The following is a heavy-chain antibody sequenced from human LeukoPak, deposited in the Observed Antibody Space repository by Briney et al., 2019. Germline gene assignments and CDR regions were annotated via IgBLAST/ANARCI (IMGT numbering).Heavy chain of an antibody. CDR3: ARHVPQTPDTAMDY. V-gene: IGHV4-59*08. CDR2: IYYSGST. CDR1: GGSISSYY. Sequence: TSETLSFTCTVSGGSISSYYWSWIRQPPGKGLEWIGYIYYSGSTNYNPSLKSRVTISVDTSKNQCSLKLSSVTAADTAVYYCARHVPQTPDTAMDYWGQGTLVTVSS. J-gene: IGHJ4*02. D-gene: IGHD5-18*01.